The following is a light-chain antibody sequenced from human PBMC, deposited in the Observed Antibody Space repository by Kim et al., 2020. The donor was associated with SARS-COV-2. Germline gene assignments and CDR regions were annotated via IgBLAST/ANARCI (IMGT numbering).Light chain of an antibody. V-gene: IGKV3-11*01. CDR2: NAS. CDR1: QSISDF. Sequence: EIVLTQSPSTLSLSPGERVTLSCRASQSISDFLGWYQQKVGQPPRLLIYNASHRATGIPARFSGSGSGTDFTLTISGLEPEDSAIYYCQHRADWPQTFGQGTKLEI. J-gene: IGKJ2*01. CDR3: QHRADWPQT.